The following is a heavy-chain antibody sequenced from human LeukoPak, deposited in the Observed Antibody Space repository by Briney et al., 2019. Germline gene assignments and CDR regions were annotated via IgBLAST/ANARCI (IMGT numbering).Heavy chain of an antibody. CDR2: ISAYNGNT. CDR1: GYTFTSYG. CDR3: ARDPFQRRDGYNWENNGFDY. V-gene: IGHV1-18*01. D-gene: IGHD5-24*01. Sequence: ASVKVSCKASGYTFTSYGISWVRQAPGQGLEWMGWISAYNGNTNYAQKLQGRVTMTTDTSTSTAYMELRSLRSDDTAVYYCARDPFQRRDGYNWENNGFDYWGQGTLVTVSS. J-gene: IGHJ4*02.